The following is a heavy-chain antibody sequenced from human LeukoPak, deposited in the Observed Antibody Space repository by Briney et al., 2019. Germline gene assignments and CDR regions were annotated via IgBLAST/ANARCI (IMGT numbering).Heavy chain of an antibody. V-gene: IGHV3-21*01. CDR1: GFTFSSYS. J-gene: IGHJ3*02. Sequence: PGGPLRLPCAPSGFTFSSYSMNWVRQAPGKGLEGVSSISSSSSYIYYADSVKGRFTISRDNAKNSLYLQMNSLRAEDTAVYYCARPRTVIYDAFDIWGQGTMVTVSA. D-gene: IGHD3-16*02. CDR2: ISSSSSYI. CDR3: ARPRTVIYDAFDI.